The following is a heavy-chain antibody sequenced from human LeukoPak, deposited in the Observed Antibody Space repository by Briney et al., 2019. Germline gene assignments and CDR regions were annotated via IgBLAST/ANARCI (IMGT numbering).Heavy chain of an antibody. D-gene: IGHD3-9*01. CDR3: ARSSRYFDWLSHQYYFDY. CDR2: IYSSGST. J-gene: IGHJ4*02. Sequence: PSETLSLTCSVSGASISSGSNYWGWIRQPPGKTLEWIGSIYSSGSTYYNSSLQSRVIIIIDTPKNQFSLKLSSVTAADTAVYYCARSSRYFDWLSHQYYFDYWGQGTLVTVSS. V-gene: IGHV4-39*07. CDR1: GASISSGSNY.